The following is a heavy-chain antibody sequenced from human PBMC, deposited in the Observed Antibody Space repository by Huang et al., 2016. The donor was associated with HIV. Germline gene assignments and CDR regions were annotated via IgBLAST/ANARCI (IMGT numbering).Heavy chain of an antibody. CDR1: GGSISSHY. D-gene: IGHD1-20*01. J-gene: IGHJ4*02. V-gene: IGHV4-59*11. Sequence: QVQLQESGPGLVKTSETLSLTCTVSGGSISSHYWSWIRQPPGKGLEWIGSIYYSGSTNYNPSLKSRVTISVDTSKNQFSLKLNSVTAADTAVYYCARDSGNWNYWGQGTLVTVSS. CDR3: ARDSGNWNY. CDR2: IYYSGST.